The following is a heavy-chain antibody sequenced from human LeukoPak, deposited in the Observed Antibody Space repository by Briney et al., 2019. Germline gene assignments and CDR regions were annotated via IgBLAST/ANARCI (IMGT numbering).Heavy chain of an antibody. CDR1: GFTFGTYA. CDR3: AKIPYSSGWVQNWFDP. Sequence: GGSLRLSCAASGFTFGTYAMSWARQAPGKGLEWISAISGSGGSTYYADSVKGRFTISRDNSKNTLYLQMNSLRAEDTAVYYCAKIPYSSGWVQNWFDPWGQGTLVTVSS. D-gene: IGHD6-19*01. V-gene: IGHV3-23*01. J-gene: IGHJ5*02. CDR2: ISGSGGST.